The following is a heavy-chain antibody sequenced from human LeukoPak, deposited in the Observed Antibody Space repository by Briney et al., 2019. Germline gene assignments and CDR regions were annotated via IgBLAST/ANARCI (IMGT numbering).Heavy chain of an antibody. CDR2: INPNSGGT. CDR1: GYSVSDYY. V-gene: IGHV1-2*02. Sequence: GASVKVSCRTYGYSVSDYYLHWVRQAPGQGLEWMGWINPNSGGTNYARKFQGRVTMTTDTSTSTAYMELRSLRSDDTAVYYCARGRYDYVWGSRNWFDPWGQGTLVTVSS. D-gene: IGHD3-16*01. J-gene: IGHJ5*02. CDR3: ARGRYDYVWGSRNWFDP.